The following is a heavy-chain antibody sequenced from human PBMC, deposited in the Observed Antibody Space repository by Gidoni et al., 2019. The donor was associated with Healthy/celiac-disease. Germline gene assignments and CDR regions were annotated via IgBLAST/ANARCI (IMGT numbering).Heavy chain of an antibody. V-gene: IGHV3-30-3*01. Sequence: QVQLVESGGGVVQPGRSLRLSCAASRFPFSSYAMHWVRQAPGKGLEWVAVISYDGSNKYYADSVKGRFTISRDNSKNTLYLQMNSLRAEDTAVYYCARDWADITMAPFDYWGQGTLVTVSS. CDR1: RFPFSSYA. J-gene: IGHJ4*02. CDR2: ISYDGSNK. D-gene: IGHD3-10*01. CDR3: ARDWADITMAPFDY.